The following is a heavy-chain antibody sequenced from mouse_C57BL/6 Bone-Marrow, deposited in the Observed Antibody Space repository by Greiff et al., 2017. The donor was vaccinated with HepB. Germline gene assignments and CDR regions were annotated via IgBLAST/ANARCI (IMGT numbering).Heavy chain of an antibody. V-gene: IGHV5-2*01. CDR2: INSDGGST. J-gene: IGHJ1*03. D-gene: IGHD1-1*01. Sequence: EVQRVESGGGLVQPGESLKLSCESNEYEFPSYDMSWVRKTPEKRLELVAAINSDGGSTYYPDTMERRYIISRDNTKKTLYLQMSSLRSEDTALYYCARHARSNSFSYWYFDVWGTGTTVTVSS. CDR1: EYEFPSYD. CDR3: ARHARSNSFSYWYFDV.